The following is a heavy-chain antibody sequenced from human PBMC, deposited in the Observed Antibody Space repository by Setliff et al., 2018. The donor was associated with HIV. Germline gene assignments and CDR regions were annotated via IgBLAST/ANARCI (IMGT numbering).Heavy chain of an antibody. V-gene: IGHV4-39*01. CDR2: IFYSGTT. CDR1: GDSLSSSSYY. J-gene: IGHJ4*02. Sequence: PSETLSLTCTVSGDSLSSSSYYWGWIRQPPGKGLEWIGSIFYSGTTYYNPSLESRVTISVDTSKNQFSLKLSSATATDTAVYYCARHSDIAPRRTYFDYWGQGTLVTVSS. D-gene: IGHD6-6*01. CDR3: ARHSDIAPRRTYFDY.